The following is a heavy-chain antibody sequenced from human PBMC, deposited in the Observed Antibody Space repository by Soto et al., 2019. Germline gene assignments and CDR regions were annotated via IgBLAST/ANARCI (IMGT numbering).Heavy chain of an antibody. CDR1: GFTFSSYA. V-gene: IGHV3-23*01. J-gene: IGHJ4*02. D-gene: IGHD6-6*01. Sequence: GGSLRLSCAASGFTFSSYAMTWGRQAPGKGLEGVSTFSGSGGSIYHVDSVKGRFTISRDNSNNTLYLLMNSLRAEDTAVYYCAKDPTRYSTSSIYFDCWGQGTPVTVSS. CDR2: FSGSGGSI. CDR3: AKDPTRYSTSSIYFDC.